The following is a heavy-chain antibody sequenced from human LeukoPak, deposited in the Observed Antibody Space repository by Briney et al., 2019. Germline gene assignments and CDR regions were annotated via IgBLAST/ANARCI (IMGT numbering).Heavy chain of an antibody. CDR3: AKGYGESHFDS. D-gene: IGHD5-18*01. Sequence: GGSLRLSCSASGFTFRYYGMHWVRQAPGKGLEWVAFIRFDGSNQYYADSVKGRFTISRDNSNNTLSLQMNTVRGDDTAVYFCAKGYGESHFDSWGQGTLVTVSS. V-gene: IGHV3-30*02. J-gene: IGHJ4*02. CDR2: IRFDGSNQ. CDR1: GFTFRYYG.